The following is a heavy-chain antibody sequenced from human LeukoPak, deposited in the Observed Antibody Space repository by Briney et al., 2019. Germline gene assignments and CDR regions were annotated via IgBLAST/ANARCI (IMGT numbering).Heavy chain of an antibody. Sequence: GGSLRLSCAASGFTFSSYGMHWVRQAPGKGLEWVAFIRYDGSNKYYADSVKGRFTISRDNSKNTLYLQMNSLRAEDTAVYYCAKARPHYGSGSYDHWFDPWGQGTLVTVSS. CDR3: AKARPHYGSGSYDHWFDP. V-gene: IGHV3-30*02. D-gene: IGHD3-10*01. CDR1: GFTFSSYG. CDR2: IRYDGSNK. J-gene: IGHJ5*02.